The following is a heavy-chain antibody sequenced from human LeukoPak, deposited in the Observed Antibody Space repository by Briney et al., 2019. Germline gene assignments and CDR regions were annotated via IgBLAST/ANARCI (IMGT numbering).Heavy chain of an antibody. CDR2: ISSSGSTI. Sequence: GGSLRLSCAASGFTFSSYEMNWVRQAPGKGLEWVSYISSSGSTIYYADSVKGRFTISRDNAKNSLYLQMNSLRAEDTAVYYCARGLGYSGYDHRPYWGQGTLVSVSS. CDR3: ARGLGYSGYDHRPY. J-gene: IGHJ4*02. D-gene: IGHD5-12*01. V-gene: IGHV3-48*03. CDR1: GFTFSSYE.